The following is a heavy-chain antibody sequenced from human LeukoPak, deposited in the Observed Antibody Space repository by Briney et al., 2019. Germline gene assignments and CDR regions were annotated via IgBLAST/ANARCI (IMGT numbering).Heavy chain of an antibody. CDR3: AGAASGEFDY. V-gene: IGHV1-69*13. D-gene: IGHD1-26*01. CDR2: IIPIFGTA. CDR1: GGTFSSYA. Sequence: ASVKVSCKASGGTFSSYAISWVRQAPGQGLEWMGGIIPIFGTANYARKFQGRVTITADESTSTAYMELSSLRSEDTAVYYCAGAASGEFDYWGQGTLVTVSS. J-gene: IGHJ4*02.